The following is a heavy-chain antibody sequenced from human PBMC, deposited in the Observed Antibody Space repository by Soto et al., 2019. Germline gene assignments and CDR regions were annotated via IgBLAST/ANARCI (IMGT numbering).Heavy chain of an antibody. CDR2: IWYDGSNK. Sequence: QVQLVESGGGVVQPGRSLRRSCAASGFTFSSYGLRWVRQAPGKGREWVAGIWYDGSNKYDADSVKGRFTISRDNSKNTLYLQMNSLRDEDTAVYYCAREGGIYYYDSSGYYPFDYGGQGPLVTFSS. J-gene: IGHJ4*02. D-gene: IGHD3-22*01. V-gene: IGHV3-33*01. CDR3: AREGGIYYYDSSGYYPFDY. CDR1: GFTFSSYG.